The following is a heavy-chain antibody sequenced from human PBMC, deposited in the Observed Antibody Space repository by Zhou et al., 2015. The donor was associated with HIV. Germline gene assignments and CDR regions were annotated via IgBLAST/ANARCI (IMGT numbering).Heavy chain of an antibody. CDR2: INADNGKT. Sequence: QVRLVQSGTEVKKPGASVRVSCKASGYTFTNYAISWVRQAPGQGLEWMGWINADNGKTNYAQKFQGRVTLTTDRSTRTAYMELRSLRSDDAAMYYCARDDIGGYHSFNYWGQGTLVSVSS. D-gene: IGHD3-22*01. CDR1: GYTFTNYA. J-gene: IGHJ4*02. V-gene: IGHV1-18*01. CDR3: ARDDIGGYHSFNY.